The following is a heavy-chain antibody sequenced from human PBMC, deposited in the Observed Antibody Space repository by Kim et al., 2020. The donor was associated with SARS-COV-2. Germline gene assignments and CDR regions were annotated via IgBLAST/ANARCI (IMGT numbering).Heavy chain of an antibody. CDR3: ARMNRGLTGYYPMYV. D-gene: IGHD3-10*01. J-gene: IGHJ6*03. Sequence: GGSLRLSCAASGFTFSSYEMNWVRQAPGKGLEWVSYISSSGSTKYYADSVKGRFTISRDNAKNSLSLQMNSLRGEDTALYYCARMNRGLTGYYPMYVWG. CDR2: ISSSGSTK. V-gene: IGHV3-48*03. CDR1: GFTFSSYE.